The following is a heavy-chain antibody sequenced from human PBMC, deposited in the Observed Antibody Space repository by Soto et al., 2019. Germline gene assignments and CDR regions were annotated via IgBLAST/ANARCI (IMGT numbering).Heavy chain of an antibody. CDR1: GGSISSGGYY. D-gene: IGHD3-22*01. Sequence: KPSETLSLTCTVSGGSISSGGYYWSWIRQHPGKGLEWIGYIYYSGSTYYNPSLKSRVTISVDTSKNQFSLKLSSVTAADTAVYYCARTLGSYDSSGYYYGYWGQGTLVTVSS. V-gene: IGHV4-31*03. J-gene: IGHJ4*02. CDR2: IYYSGST. CDR3: ARTLGSYDSSGYYYGY.